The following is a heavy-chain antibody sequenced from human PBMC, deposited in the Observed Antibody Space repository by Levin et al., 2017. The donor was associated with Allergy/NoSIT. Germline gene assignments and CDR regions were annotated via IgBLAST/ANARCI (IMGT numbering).Heavy chain of an antibody. CDR1: GFTFSTYA. CDR3: ARDVQVTRYYYYGIDG. CDR2: ISYDGSDK. J-gene: IGHJ6*02. V-gene: IGHV3-30*04. D-gene: IGHD4-11*01. Sequence: GGSLRLSCGASGFTFSTYAMHWVRQAPGKGLEWVAVISYDGSDKYSADSVKGRFTISRDNSKNTLYLQMNSLRAEDTAVYYCARDVQVTRYYYYGIDGWGRGTTVTVSS.